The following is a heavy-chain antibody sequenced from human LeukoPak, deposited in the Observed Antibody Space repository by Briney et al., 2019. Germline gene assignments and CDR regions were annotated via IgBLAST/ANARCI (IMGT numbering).Heavy chain of an antibody. Sequence: GGSLRLSCAASGIRFTTHWMNWVRQAPGKGLEWVASIRQDGGEKKYVDSVKGRFTISRDLAQNSLFLQMNSLRAEDTAVYYCASAYASYDFWSGYENFAFWGQGTLVTVSS. D-gene: IGHD3-3*01. V-gene: IGHV3-7*01. CDR1: GIRFTTHW. J-gene: IGHJ4*02. CDR3: ASAYASYDFWSGYENFAF. CDR2: IRQDGGEK.